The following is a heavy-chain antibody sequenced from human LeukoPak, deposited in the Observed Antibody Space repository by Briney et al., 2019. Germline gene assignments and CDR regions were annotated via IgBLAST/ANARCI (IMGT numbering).Heavy chain of an antibody. Sequence: ASVKVSCKASGYTFTSYYMHWVRQAPGQGLEWMGIINPSGGSTSYAQKFQGRVTMTRNTSISTAYMELSSLRSEDTAVYYCARSSQFGEYPYYYYYGMDVWGQGTTVTVSS. D-gene: IGHD3-10*01. CDR2: INPSGGST. V-gene: IGHV1-46*01. CDR3: ARSSQFGEYPYYYYYGMDV. J-gene: IGHJ6*02. CDR1: GYTFTSYY.